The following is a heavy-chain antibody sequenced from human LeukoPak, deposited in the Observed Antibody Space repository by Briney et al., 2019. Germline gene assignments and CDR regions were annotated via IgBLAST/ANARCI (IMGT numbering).Heavy chain of an antibody. CDR2: ISSNGSSV. CDR1: GFTSSKYS. V-gene: IGHV3-48*01. CDR3: ARDGYDFWSGSIYYYFYMDV. J-gene: IGHJ6*03. Sequence: GGSLRLSCAASGFTSSKYSMNWVRQAPGKGLEWVSYISSNGSSVQYADSVKGRFTFSRDNAKNSLYLQMNSLRAKDTAVYYCARDGYDFWSGSIYYYFYMDVWGKGTTVTVSS. D-gene: IGHD3-3*01.